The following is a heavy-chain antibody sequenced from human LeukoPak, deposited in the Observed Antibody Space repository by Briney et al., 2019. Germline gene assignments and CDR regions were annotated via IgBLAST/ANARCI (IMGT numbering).Heavy chain of an antibody. CDR2: INHCGST. CDR1: GGSFSGYY. CDR3: ARGLRRYYGSGSYSNYYYGMDV. D-gene: IGHD3-10*01. V-gene: IGHV4-34*01. Sequence: SETRSLTCAVYGGSFSGYYWSWIRQLPGKGPDWIGEINHCGSTNYNPSLKSRVTISVDTSKIQFSLKLSSVTAADTAVYYCARGLRRYYGSGSYSNYYYGMDVWGKGTTVTVSS. J-gene: IGHJ6*04.